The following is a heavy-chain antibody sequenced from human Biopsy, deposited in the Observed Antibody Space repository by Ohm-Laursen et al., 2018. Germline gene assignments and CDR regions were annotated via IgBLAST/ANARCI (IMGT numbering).Heavy chain of an antibody. J-gene: IGHJ6*02. Sequence: TLSLTCTVSGVSITAYYWSWIRQPPGKGLECIGNIHHSGSTNYNPSLKSRLTISVDTSKNQFSLKLSSVTAADTAVYYCARMDCSGGSCHYYSYGMDVWGQGTTVTVSS. CDR3: ARMDCSGGSCHYYSYGMDV. CDR2: IHHSGST. CDR1: GVSITAYY. D-gene: IGHD2-15*01. V-gene: IGHV4-4*09.